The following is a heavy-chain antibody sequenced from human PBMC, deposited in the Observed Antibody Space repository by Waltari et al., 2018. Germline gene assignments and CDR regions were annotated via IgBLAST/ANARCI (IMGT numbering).Heavy chain of an antibody. CDR2: INHSGST. V-gene: IGHV4-34*01. CDR1: GGSFSGYY. CDR3: ARGYSSSWPRGGLFDY. J-gene: IGHJ4*02. Sequence: QVQLQQWGAGLLKPSETLSLTCAVYGGSFSGYYWSWIRQPPGKGLEWIGEINHSGSTNYNPSLKSRVTISVDTSKNQFSLKLSSVTAADTAVYYCARGYSSSWPRGGLFDYWGQGTLVTVSS. D-gene: IGHD6-13*01.